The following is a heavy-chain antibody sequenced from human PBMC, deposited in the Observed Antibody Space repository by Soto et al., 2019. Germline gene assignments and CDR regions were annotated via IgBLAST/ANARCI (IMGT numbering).Heavy chain of an antibody. Sequence: GGSLRLSCAASGFTFSSYSMNWVRQAPGKGLEWVSSISSSSNYIYYADSVKGRFTISRDNAKNSLYLQMNSLRAEDTAVYYCARDNLPKLYDFWIGEPGGYWGQGTLVTVSS. D-gene: IGHD3-3*01. CDR1: GFTFSSYS. CDR2: ISSSSNYI. J-gene: IGHJ4*02. V-gene: IGHV3-21*01. CDR3: ARDNLPKLYDFWIGEPGGY.